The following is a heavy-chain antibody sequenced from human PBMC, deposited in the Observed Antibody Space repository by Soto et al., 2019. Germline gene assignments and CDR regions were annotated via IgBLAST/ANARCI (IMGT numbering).Heavy chain of an antibody. CDR2: ISWNSGNL. CDR1: GFTFDDYA. CDR3: AKGASTTVFAFNDY. D-gene: IGHD4-17*01. Sequence: EVQLVESGGGLVQPGRSLRLSCAASGFTFDDYAMHWVRQPPGKGLEWVSSISWNSGNLGYADSVKGRFTISRDNAKNSLYLQMHSLRGEDTSLYYCAKGASTTVFAFNDYWCPGTLVTVSS. V-gene: IGHV3-9*01. J-gene: IGHJ4*02.